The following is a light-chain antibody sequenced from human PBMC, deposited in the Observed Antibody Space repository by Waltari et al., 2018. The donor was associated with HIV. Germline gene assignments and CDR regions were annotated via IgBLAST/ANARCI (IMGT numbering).Light chain of an antibody. V-gene: IGLV1-40*01. CDR1: SSNIGAGYD. CDR2: CSR. CDR3: QSYDSSLRDVV. J-gene: IGLJ2*01. Sequence: QSVLTQPPSVSGAPGQRVTISCTGSSSNIGAGYDVHWYQKLPGTAPKLLIYCSRIRPSGVPDRCSGSKSGTSPSLAIIGLQAEDEADYYCQSYDSSLRDVVFGGGTKLTVL.